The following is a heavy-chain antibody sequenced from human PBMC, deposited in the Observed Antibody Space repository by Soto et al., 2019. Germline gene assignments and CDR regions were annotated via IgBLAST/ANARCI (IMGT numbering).Heavy chain of an antibody. D-gene: IGHD1-1*01. CDR2: MSHSGGT. CDR3: ARVERETATTVVDAFDI. J-gene: IGHJ3*02. V-gene: IGHV4-34*01. Sequence: QVQLQQWGAGLLKPSETLSLTCAVYGGFVSSGSYYWSWIRQPPGKGLEWIGEMSHSGGTHFNPSLKSRVTKSVDTSTNQFSLKMSSVTAADTALYYCARVERETATTVVDAFDIWGQGTMVTVSS. CDR1: GGFVSSGSYY.